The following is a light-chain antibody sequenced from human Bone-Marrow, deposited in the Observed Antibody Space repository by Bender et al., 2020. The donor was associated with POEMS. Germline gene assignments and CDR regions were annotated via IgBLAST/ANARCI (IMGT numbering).Light chain of an antibody. V-gene: IGLV1-44*01. CDR1: SSNIGAHA. CDR2: SSH. CDR3: AVWDDSLNGWV. Sequence: QSVLTQPPSASGAPGQSVPISCSGGSSNIGAHAVNWYQHLPGTAPKLLIYSSHRRPSEVPDRFSGSRSGTSASLAISGLQSEDEADYYCAVWDDSLNGWVFGGGTKLTVL. J-gene: IGLJ3*02.